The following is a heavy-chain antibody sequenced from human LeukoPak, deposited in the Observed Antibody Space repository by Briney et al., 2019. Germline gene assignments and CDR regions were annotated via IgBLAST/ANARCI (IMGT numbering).Heavy chain of an antibody. CDR2: ISSSSSYI. Sequence: PGGSLRLSCAASGFTFSDYNMNWVRQAPGKGLEWVSSISSSSSYIYYADSVKGRFTISRDNAKNSLYLQMNSLRAEDTAVYYCARNLDYGGNSGLGYWGQGTLVTVSS. CDR3: ARNLDYGGNSGLGY. CDR1: GFTFSDYN. V-gene: IGHV3-21*01. D-gene: IGHD4-23*01. J-gene: IGHJ4*02.